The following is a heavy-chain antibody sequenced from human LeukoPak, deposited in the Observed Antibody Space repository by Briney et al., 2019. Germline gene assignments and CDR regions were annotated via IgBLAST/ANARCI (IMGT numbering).Heavy chain of an antibody. V-gene: IGHV1-69*01. CDR2: IIPIFGTA. CDR1: GGTFISYA. J-gene: IGHJ3*02. D-gene: IGHD2-15*01. CDR3: ARPVVAAAHDAFDI. Sequence: SVKXSCKASGGTFISYAISWVRQAPGQGVEWXGGIIPIFGTANYAQKFQGRVTITADESTRTAYIEMRSLRSEDTAVYYCARPVVAAAHDAFDIWGQGTMVTVSS.